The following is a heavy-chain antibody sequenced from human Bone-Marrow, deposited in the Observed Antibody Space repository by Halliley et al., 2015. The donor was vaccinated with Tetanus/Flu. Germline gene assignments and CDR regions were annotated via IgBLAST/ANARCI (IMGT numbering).Heavy chain of an antibody. Sequence: EWLGEGNHEGDTNYNLSLKSRVAISVDKSRNQISLELYSVAAADTAIYYCARQRLGIFGMDVWGQGATVTVSS. J-gene: IGHJ6*02. D-gene: IGHD1-1*01. CDR2: GNHEGDT. V-gene: IGHV4-4*02. CDR3: ARQRLGIFGMDV.